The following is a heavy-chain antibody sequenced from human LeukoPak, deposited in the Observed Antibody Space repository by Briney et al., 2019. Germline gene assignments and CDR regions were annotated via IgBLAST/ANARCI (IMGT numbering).Heavy chain of an antibody. CDR1: GFTFSSYS. CDR2: ISSSSSTI. Sequence: YPGGSLRLSCAASGFTFSSYSMNWVRQAPGNGLEWVSYISSSSSTIYYADSVKGRFTISRDNAKNSLYLQMNSLRAEDTAVYYCASRYCSSTSCSLKFDYWGQGTLVTVSS. CDR3: ASRYCSSTSCSLKFDY. J-gene: IGHJ4*02. V-gene: IGHV3-48*01. D-gene: IGHD2-2*01.